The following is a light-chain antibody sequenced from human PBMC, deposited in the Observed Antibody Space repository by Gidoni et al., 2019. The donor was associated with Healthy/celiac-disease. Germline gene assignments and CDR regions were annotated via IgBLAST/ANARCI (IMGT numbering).Light chain of an antibody. CDR3: QHSGT. CDR1: QGVLYSSNNKNY. V-gene: IGKV4-1*01. Sequence: DIVMTQSRDSLAVSLGERANINCKSSQGVLYSSNNKNYLAWYQQNPGQPPKLLIYWSSTRESGVPDRFSGGGSGTDFTLTISSLQAEDVAVYYCQHSGTFGQGTKVEIK. J-gene: IGKJ1*01. CDR2: WSS.